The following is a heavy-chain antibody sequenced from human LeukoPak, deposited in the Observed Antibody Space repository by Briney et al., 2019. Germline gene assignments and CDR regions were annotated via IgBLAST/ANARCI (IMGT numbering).Heavy chain of an antibody. D-gene: IGHD2-2*01. CDR1: GYTFTSYA. V-gene: IGHV7-4-1*02. CDR3: ARDVVVVPAATPLGYYYYGMDV. CDR2: INTNTGNP. J-gene: IGHJ6*02. Sequence: ASVKVSCKASGYTFTSYAMNWVRQAPGQGLEWMGWINTNTGNPTYAQGFTGRFVFSLDTSDSTAYLQISSLKAEDTAVYYCARDVVVVPAATPLGYYYYGMDVWGQGTTVTVFS.